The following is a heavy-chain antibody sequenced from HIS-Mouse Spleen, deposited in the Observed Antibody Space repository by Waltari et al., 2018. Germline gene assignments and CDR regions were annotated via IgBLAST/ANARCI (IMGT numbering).Heavy chain of an antibody. Sequence: EVQLVESGGGLVQPGRSLRLSCAASGFTFDDYAMHWVRQAPGKGLEWVSCISWNSGSIGYADSVKGRFTISRDNAKNSLYLQMNSLRAEDTALYYCAKDLRPAYSSSPYFDYWGQGTLVTVSS. D-gene: IGHD6-6*01. CDR3: AKDLRPAYSSSPYFDY. V-gene: IGHV3-9*01. CDR1: GFTFDDYA. CDR2: ISWNSGSI. J-gene: IGHJ4*02.